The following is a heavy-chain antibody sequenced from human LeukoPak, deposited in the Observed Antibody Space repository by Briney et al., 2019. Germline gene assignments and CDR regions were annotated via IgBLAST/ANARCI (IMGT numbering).Heavy chain of an antibody. CDR1: GGTFSSYA. CDR2: IIPIFGTA. D-gene: IGHD1-26*01. V-gene: IGHV1-69*05. CDR3: AREWELLPFDY. J-gene: IGHJ4*02. Sequence: SVKVSCKASGGTFSSYAISWVRQAPGRGLEWMGRIIPIFGTANYAQKFQGRVTITTDESTSTAYMELSSLKSEDTAVYYCAREWELLPFDYWGQGTLVTVSS.